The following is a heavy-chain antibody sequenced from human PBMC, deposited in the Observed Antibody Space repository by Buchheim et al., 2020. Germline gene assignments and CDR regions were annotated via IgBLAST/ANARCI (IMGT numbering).Heavy chain of an antibody. CDR2: ISSSSSTI. J-gene: IGHJ4*02. CDR1: GFTFSSYS. CDR3: ARDFLYYYDSSGYFDY. Sequence: EVQLVESGGGLVQPGGSLRLSCAASGFTFSSYSMNWVRQAPGKGLEWVSYISSSSSTIYYADSVKGRFTISRDNAKNSLYLQMNSLRAEDTAVYYCARDFLYYYDSSGYFDYWGQGTL. V-gene: IGHV3-48*01. D-gene: IGHD3-22*01.